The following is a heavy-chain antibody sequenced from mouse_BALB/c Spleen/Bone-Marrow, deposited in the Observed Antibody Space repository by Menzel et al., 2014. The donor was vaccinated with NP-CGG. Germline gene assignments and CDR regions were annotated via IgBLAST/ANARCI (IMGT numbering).Heavy chain of an antibody. D-gene: IGHD2-3*01. J-gene: IGHJ4*01. Sequence: DLVKPGASVKLSRKASGYTFTNFWINWIKQRPGQGLEWIGRIDPGTGTTYYNEMFKGKATLTVDTSSSTDYIQLSSLSSEDSAVYCCARYDYAMDYWGQGTSVTVSS. V-gene: IGHV1S41*01. CDR1: GYTFTNFW. CDR3: ARYDYAMDY. CDR2: IDPGTGTT.